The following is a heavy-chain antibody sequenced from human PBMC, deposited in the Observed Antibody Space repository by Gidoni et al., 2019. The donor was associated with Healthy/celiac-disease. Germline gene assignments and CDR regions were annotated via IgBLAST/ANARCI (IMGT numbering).Heavy chain of an antibody. J-gene: IGHJ6*02. CDR1: GFTFSSYA. CDR2: ISGSGGST. CDR3: AKTQYYDILTGYYMRYYYYGMDV. D-gene: IGHD3-9*01. V-gene: IGHV3-23*01. Sequence: EVQLLESGGGLVQPGGSLRLSCAASGFTFSSYAMSWVRQAPGKGLEWVSAISGSGGSTYYADSVKGRFTISRDNSKNTLYLQMNSLRAEDTAVYYCAKTQYYDILTGYYMRYYYYGMDVWGQGTTVTVSS.